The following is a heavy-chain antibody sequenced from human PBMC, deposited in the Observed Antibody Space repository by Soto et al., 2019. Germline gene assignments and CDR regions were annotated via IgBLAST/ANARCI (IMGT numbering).Heavy chain of an antibody. CDR3: ARVGVAAPSGGMDV. V-gene: IGHV1-69*13. J-gene: IGHJ6*02. D-gene: IGHD6-13*01. CDR1: GGTFSSYA. Sequence: SVKVSCKASGGTFSSYAISWVRQAPGQGLEWMGGIIPIFGTANYAQKFQGRVTITADESTSTAYMELSSLRSEDTAVYYCARVGVAAPSGGMDVWGQGTTVTVSS. CDR2: IIPIFGTA.